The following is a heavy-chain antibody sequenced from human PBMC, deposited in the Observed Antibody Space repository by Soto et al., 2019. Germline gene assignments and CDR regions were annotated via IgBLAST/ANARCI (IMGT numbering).Heavy chain of an antibody. CDR1: GYTFTSYY. CDR2: MNPSDGST. J-gene: IGHJ3*02. V-gene: IGHV1-46*01. D-gene: IGHD2-2*01. CDR3: VLSTVSDAFDI. Sequence: QVRLVQSGAEVKKPGASVKVSCKASGYTFTSYYLHWVRQAPGQGLVWMGIMNPSDGSTSYTQKFQGRVTMTRDTSTSTVYMEMSSLRSEDTAVYYCVLSTVSDAFDIWGQGTMVTVSS.